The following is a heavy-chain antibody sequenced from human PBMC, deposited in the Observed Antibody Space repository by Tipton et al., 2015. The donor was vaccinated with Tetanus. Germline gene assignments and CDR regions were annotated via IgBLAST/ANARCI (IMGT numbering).Heavy chain of an antibody. CDR3: ARIHDFWSGYFDF. CDR2: ILYGKST. D-gene: IGHD3-3*01. Sequence: TLSLTCTVSGGSVSSGSYYWSWVRQPPGKGLEYIGYILYGKSTHYSPALESRVSMSGDPAKNQFSLRLTSVTAADTAVYYCARIHDFWSGYFDFWGQGKQVTVSP. CDR1: GGSVSSGSYY. V-gene: IGHV4-61*01. J-gene: IGHJ4*02.